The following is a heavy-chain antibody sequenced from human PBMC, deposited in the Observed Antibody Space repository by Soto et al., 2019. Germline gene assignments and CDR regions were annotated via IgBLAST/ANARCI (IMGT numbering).Heavy chain of an antibody. V-gene: IGHV4-61*01. CDR2: IYYSGST. J-gene: IGHJ6*02. Sequence: PSETLSLTCTVSGGSVSSGSYYWSWIRQPPGKGLEWIGYIYYSGSTNYNPSLKSRVTISVDTSKNQFSLKLSSVTAADTAVYYCARERLYSKLLDVWGQGTTVTVSS. CDR3: ARERLYSKLLDV. D-gene: IGHD6-13*01. CDR1: GGSVSSGSYY.